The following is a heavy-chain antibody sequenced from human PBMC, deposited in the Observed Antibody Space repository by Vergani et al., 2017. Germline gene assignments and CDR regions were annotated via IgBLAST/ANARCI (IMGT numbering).Heavy chain of an antibody. CDR3: ARAHSSSWSNSYYYYYMDV. CDR2: IIPIFGTA. J-gene: IGHJ6*03. CDR1: GGTFSSYA. D-gene: IGHD6-13*01. Sequence: VQLVQSGAEVKKPGATMKISCKASGGTFSSYAISWVRQAPGQGLEWMGGIIPIFGTANYAQKFQGRVTITADESTSTAYMELSSLRSEDTAVYYCARAHSSSWSNSYYYYYMDVWGKGTTVTVSS. V-gene: IGHV1-69*13.